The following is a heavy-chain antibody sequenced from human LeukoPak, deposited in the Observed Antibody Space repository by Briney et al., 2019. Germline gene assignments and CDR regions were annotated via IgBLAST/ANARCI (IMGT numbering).Heavy chain of an antibody. CDR2: INSDGSSA. V-gene: IGHV3-74*01. CDR3: ARELPAAPYYNYYGMDV. CDR1: GFTFSSYW. Sequence: GGSLRLSCAASGFTFSSYWMHWVRHAPGKGLVWVSRINSDGSSAIYADSVKGRFTISRGNAKNTLYLQMNSLRVEDTAVYYCARELPAAPYYNYYGMDVWGQGTTVTASS. D-gene: IGHD2-2*01. J-gene: IGHJ6*02.